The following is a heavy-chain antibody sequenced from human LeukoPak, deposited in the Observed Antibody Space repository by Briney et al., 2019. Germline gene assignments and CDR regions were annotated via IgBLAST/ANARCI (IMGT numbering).Heavy chain of an antibody. CDR3: ARDFLPYNNWFDP. Sequence: GASVKVSCKASGYTFTGYYMHWVRQAPGQGLEWMGWINPNSGGTNYAQKFQGRVTMTRDTSTSTVYMELSSLRSEDTAVYYCARDFLPYNNWFDPWGQGTLVTVSS. CDR1: GYTFTGYY. V-gene: IGHV1-2*02. D-gene: IGHD2-2*02. CDR2: INPNSGGT. J-gene: IGHJ5*02.